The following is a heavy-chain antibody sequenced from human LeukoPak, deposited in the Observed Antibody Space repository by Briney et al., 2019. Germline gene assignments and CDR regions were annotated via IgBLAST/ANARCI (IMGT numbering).Heavy chain of an antibody. J-gene: IGHJ5*02. CDR3: AKDRPVGQLWGNWFDP. D-gene: IGHD6-6*01. Sequence: PGGSLRLSCAASGFTFSSYAMSWVRQAPGKGLEWVSAISGSGGSTYYADSVKGRFTISRDNSKNTLYLQMNSLRAEDTAVYYCAKDRPVGQLWGNWFDPWGQGTLVTVSS. V-gene: IGHV3-23*01. CDR1: GFTFSSYA. CDR2: ISGSGGST.